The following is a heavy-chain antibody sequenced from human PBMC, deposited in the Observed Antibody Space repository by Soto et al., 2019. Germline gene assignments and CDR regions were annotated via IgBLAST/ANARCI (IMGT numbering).Heavy chain of an antibody. J-gene: IGHJ6*02. CDR3: ARDADMTTVTYCYYYNGMDV. V-gene: IGHV3-33*01. CDR2: IWYDGSNK. Sequence: PGGSLRLSCAASGFTFSSYGMHWVRQAPGKGLEWVAVIWYDGSNKYYADSVKGRFTISRDNSKNTLYLQMNSLRAEDTAVYYCARDADMTTVTYCYYYNGMDVWGQGTTGTVSS. D-gene: IGHD4-17*01. CDR1: GFTFSSYG.